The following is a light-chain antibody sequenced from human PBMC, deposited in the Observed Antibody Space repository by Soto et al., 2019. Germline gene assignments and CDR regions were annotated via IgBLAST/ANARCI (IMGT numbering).Light chain of an antibody. V-gene: IGLV2-14*01. Sequence: SVPTPPAPVSWSPGQSIPLLCPWTSCDVGGYNYVSWYQQHPGKAPKLMIYDVSNRPSGVSNRFSGSKSGNTASLTISGLQAEDEADYYCSSYTSSSTVFGTGTKVTVL. CDR3: SSYTSSSTV. CDR1: SCDVGGYNY. J-gene: IGLJ1*01. CDR2: DVS.